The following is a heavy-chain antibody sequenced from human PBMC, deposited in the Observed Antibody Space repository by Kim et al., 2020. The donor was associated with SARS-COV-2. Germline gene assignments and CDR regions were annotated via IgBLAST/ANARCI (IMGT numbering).Heavy chain of an antibody. CDR3: ARVEGMVRGGHTHPPTKNWFDP. Sequence: SETLSLTCAVYGGSFSGYYWSWIRQPPGKGLEWIGEINHSGSTNYNPSLKSRVTISVDTSKNQFSLKLSSVTAADTAVYYCARVEGMVRGGHTHPPTKNWFDPWGQGTLVTVSS. V-gene: IGHV4-34*01. J-gene: IGHJ5*02. D-gene: IGHD3-10*01. CDR1: GGSFSGYY. CDR2: INHSGST.